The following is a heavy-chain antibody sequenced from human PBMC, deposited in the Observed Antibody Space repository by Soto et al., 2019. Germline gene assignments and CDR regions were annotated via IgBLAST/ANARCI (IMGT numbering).Heavy chain of an antibody. CDR2: ITHNGST. D-gene: IGHD5-18*01. V-gene: IGHV4-34*01. CDR3: ARGRRSSYCQHRAK. Sequence: LSLTCAVYGVSFSVYYWSWIRQPPGKGLEWIGEITHNGSTNYNPSLKSRVTISVDTSKNQFSLKLSSVTAADTAVYYCARGRRSSYCQHRAKWGQGTLSTVSS. CDR1: GVSFSVYY. J-gene: IGHJ1*01.